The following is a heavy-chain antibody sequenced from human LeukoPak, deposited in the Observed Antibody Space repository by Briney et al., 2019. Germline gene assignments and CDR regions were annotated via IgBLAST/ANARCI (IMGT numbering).Heavy chain of an antibody. CDR1: GYTFTTYA. V-gene: IGHV1-3*01. D-gene: IGHD3-22*01. Sequence: ASVKVSYKASGYTFTTYAIHWLRQAPGQRLEWMGWVSAGSGNTKCSQKFQDRVTITSDTSASTAYMELSSLRSEDTSVYYCARSSGDLYYYYYAMDVWGQGTTVTVSS. J-gene: IGHJ6*02. CDR3: ARSSGDLYYYYYAMDV. CDR2: VSAGSGNT.